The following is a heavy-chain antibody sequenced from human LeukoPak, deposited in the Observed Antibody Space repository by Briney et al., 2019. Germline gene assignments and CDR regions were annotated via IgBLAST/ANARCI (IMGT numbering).Heavy chain of an antibody. Sequence: GGSLRLSCAASGFTFSGSAMHWVCQASGKGLEWVGRIRSKANSYATAYAASVKGRFTISRDDSKNTAYLQMNSLKTEDTAVYYCTSNRVTPDPFDYWGQGTLVTVSS. D-gene: IGHD4-23*01. V-gene: IGHV3-73*01. CDR1: GFTFSGSA. J-gene: IGHJ4*02. CDR3: TSNRVTPDPFDY. CDR2: IRSKANSYAT.